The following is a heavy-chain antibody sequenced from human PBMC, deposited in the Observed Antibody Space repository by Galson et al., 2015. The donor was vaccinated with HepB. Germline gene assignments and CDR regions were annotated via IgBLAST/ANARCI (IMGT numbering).Heavy chain of an antibody. CDR2: ISVYSGDT. Sequence: SVKVSCKASGYIFTNYGITWVRQAPAQGLEWTGWISVYSGDTNYAQKFQGRVIMTTDTSTNTAYMELRSLRSDDTAVYYCARDYGMSTRNYFHPWGQGTLVTVSS. CDR1: GYIFTNYG. J-gene: IGHJ5*02. CDR3: ARDYGMSTRNYFHP. V-gene: IGHV1-18*01. D-gene: IGHD1-7*01.